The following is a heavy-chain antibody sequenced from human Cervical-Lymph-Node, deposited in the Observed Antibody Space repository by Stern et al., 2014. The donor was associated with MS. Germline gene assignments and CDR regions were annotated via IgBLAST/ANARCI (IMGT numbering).Heavy chain of an antibody. J-gene: IGHJ4*02. CDR2: IWYDGSNK. CDR1: GFTFSSYG. V-gene: IGHV3-33*01. D-gene: IGHD3-10*01. Sequence: VQLEESGGGVVQPGRSLRLSCAAPGFTFSSYGMHWVRQAPGKGLEWVAVIWYDGSNKYYADSVKGRFTISRDNSKNTLYLQMNSLRAEDTAVYYCAREGPYGRNFDYWGQGTLVTVSS. CDR3: AREGPYGRNFDY.